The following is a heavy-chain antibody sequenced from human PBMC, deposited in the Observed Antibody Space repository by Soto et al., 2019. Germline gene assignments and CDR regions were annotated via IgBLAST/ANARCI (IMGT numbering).Heavy chain of an antibody. Sequence: SETLSLTCTVSGGSVSSGSYYWSWIRQPPGKGLEWIGYIYYSGSTNYNPSLKSRVTISVDTSKNQFSLKPSSVTAADTAVYYCAREGNWNYGNNFDYWGQGTLVTVSS. D-gene: IGHD1-7*01. J-gene: IGHJ4*02. CDR1: GGSVSSGSYY. V-gene: IGHV4-61*01. CDR3: AREGNWNYGNNFDY. CDR2: IYYSGST.